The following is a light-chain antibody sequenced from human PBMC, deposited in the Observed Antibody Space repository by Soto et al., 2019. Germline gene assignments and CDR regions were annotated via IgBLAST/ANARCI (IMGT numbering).Light chain of an antibody. Sequence: EIVMTQSPAALSVSPGERATLSCRASQSVSSNLAWYQQKPGQAPRLLIYGASTRATGIPVRFSGSGSGTEFTLTISSLQSEDFAGYYCRQYNNWPSFTFGPGTKVDIK. V-gene: IGKV3-15*01. CDR1: QSVSSN. CDR2: GAS. CDR3: RQYNNWPSFT. J-gene: IGKJ3*01.